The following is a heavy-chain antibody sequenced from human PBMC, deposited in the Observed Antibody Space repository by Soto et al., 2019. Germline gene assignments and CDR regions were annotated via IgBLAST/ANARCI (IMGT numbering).Heavy chain of an antibody. D-gene: IGHD2-15*01. CDR1: GGTFSSYA. J-gene: IGHJ6*02. CDR3: PRAQSGSSSLDIYYYYYYGMDV. Sequence: QVQLVQSGAEVKKPGSSVKVSCKAPGGTFSSYAISCVRQAPGQGLEWMGGIIPIFGTAKYAQKFQGRVTITADESTGTGYMELSSLRSEDTALYYCPRAQSGSSSLDIYYYYYYGMDVWGHGTTVTVSS. CDR2: IIPIFGTA. V-gene: IGHV1-69*12.